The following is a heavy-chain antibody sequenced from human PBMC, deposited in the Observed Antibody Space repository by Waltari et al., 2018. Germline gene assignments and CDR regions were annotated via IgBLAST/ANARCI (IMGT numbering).Heavy chain of an antibody. D-gene: IGHD3-3*01. CDR3: ATDFWIGATPDYNWFDP. J-gene: IGHJ5*02. V-gene: IGHV1-69-2*01. CDR2: VDPEDGET. CDR1: GYNFTDYY. Sequence: EVQLVQSGAEVKKPGATVKISCKASGYNFTDYYMHWVQQAPGKGLEWMGRVDPEDGETIYAEKFQGRVTITADTSTDTAYMELSSLRSEDTAVYYCATDFWIGATPDYNWFDPWGQGTLVTVSS.